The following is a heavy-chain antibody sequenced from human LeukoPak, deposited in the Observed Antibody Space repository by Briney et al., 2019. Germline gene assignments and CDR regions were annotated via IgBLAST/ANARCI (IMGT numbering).Heavy chain of an antibody. D-gene: IGHD6-13*01. V-gene: IGHV3-23*01. J-gene: IGHJ4*02. CDR1: GFTFTSYA. CDR3: ARGDSSSWFYFDY. CDR2: ISGSGGST. Sequence: GGSLRLSCAASGFTFTSYAMSWVRQAPGKGLEWVSAISGSGGSTYYADSVKGRFTISRDNAKNSLYLQMNSLRAEDTAVYYCARGDSSSWFYFDYWGQGTLVTVSS.